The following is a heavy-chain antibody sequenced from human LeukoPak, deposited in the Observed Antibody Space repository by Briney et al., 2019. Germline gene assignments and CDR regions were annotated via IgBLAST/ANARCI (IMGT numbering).Heavy chain of an antibody. CDR3: ARDPVPGIAAAGTH. V-gene: IGHV3-21*01. CDR1: GFTFSSYS. J-gene: IGHJ4*02. D-gene: IGHD6-13*01. CDR2: ISSSSSYI. Sequence: GGSLRLSCAASGFTFSSYSMNWVRQAPGKGLEWVASISSSSSYIYYADSVKGRFTISRDNAKNSLYLQMNSLRAEDTAVYYCARDPVPGIAAAGTHWGQGTLVTVSS.